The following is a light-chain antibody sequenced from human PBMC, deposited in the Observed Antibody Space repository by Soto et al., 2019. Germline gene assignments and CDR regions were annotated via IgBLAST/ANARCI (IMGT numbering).Light chain of an antibody. J-gene: IGKJ5*01. CDR1: QSVSSY. CDR3: QQRSNWPFT. CDR2: DAS. Sequence: EIVLTQSPATLSLSPGERATLSCRASQSVSSYLAWYQQKPGQAPRLLIYDASNRATGIPARFSGSGSGTVFTLTVSGLEPEDFAVYYCQQRSNWPFTFGQGIGLEIK. V-gene: IGKV3-11*01.